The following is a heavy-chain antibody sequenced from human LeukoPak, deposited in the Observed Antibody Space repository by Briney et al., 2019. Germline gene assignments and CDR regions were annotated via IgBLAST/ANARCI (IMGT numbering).Heavy chain of an antibody. D-gene: IGHD4-17*01. CDR2: IYYSGST. V-gene: IGHV4-39*01. J-gene: IGHJ3*02. CDR3: ARQKTRYGPDAFDI. Sequence: WVRQPPGKGLEWIGSIYYSGSTYYNPSLKSRVTISVDTSKNQFSLKLSSVTAADTAVYYCARQKTRYGPDAFDIWGQGTMVTVSS.